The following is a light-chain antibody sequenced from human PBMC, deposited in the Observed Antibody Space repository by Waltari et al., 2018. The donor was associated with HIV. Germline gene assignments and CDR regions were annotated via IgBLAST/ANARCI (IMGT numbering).Light chain of an antibody. Sequence: QSVVTQPPSASGTPGQRVTMSCSVSASNIGGHTVNRYQHLPKTAPKLPIYNNDERPSGVPDRFSASKTGTSASLDISGLQSEDEADYYCATWDDGLSGWVFGGGTKLTVL. V-gene: IGLV1-44*01. CDR1: ASNIGGHT. CDR2: NND. J-gene: IGLJ3*02. CDR3: ATWDDGLSGWV.